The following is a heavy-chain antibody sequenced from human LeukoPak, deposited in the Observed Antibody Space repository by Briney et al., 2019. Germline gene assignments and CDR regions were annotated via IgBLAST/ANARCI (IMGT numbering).Heavy chain of an antibody. CDR1: GFTFSSYS. D-gene: IGHD3-10*01. CDR3: ARDRGTAFDY. CDR2: ISSSSSYI. Sequence: PGGSLRLSCAASGFTFSSYSMNWVRQAPGKGLGWVSSISSSSSYIYYADSVKGRFTISRDNAKNLLYLQMNSLRAEDTAVYYCARDRGTAFDYWGQGTLVTVSS. V-gene: IGHV3-21*01. J-gene: IGHJ4*02.